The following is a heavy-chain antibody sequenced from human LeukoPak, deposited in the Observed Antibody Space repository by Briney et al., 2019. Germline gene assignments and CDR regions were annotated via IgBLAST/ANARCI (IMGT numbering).Heavy chain of an antibody. Sequence: SETLSLTCAVYGGSFSDYYWTWIRQSPGKGLEWIGEINHSGRTNYNPSLESRVTISLDTSKNQFSLKLNSVTGADTAVYYCAKYGPGSGSYSTSWYLHQWGQGTLVTVSS. D-gene: IGHD1-26*01. V-gene: IGHV4-34*01. CDR1: GGSFSDYY. CDR2: INHSGRT. CDR3: AKYGPGSGSYSTSWYLHQ. J-gene: IGHJ4*02.